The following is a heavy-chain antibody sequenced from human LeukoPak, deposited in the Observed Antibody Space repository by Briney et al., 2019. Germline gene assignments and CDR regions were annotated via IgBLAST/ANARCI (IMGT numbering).Heavy chain of an antibody. CDR1: GGSISISSYY. CDR3: ARVGYDFWSGLHTDYYGMDV. Sequence: SETLSLTCTVSGGSISISSYYWGWIRQPPGKGLEWIGSIYYSGSTNYNPSLKSRVTMSVDTSKNQFSLKLSSVTAADTAVYYCARVGYDFWSGLHTDYYGMDVWGQGTTVTVSS. D-gene: IGHD3-3*01. V-gene: IGHV4-39*07. J-gene: IGHJ6*02. CDR2: IYYSGST.